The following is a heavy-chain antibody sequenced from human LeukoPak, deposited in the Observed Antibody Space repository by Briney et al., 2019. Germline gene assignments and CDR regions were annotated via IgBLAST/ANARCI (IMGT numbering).Heavy chain of an antibody. J-gene: IGHJ4*02. CDR1: GFTFSSYA. D-gene: IGHD4-23*01. CDR2: ISGSGGST. V-gene: IGHV3-23*01. Sequence: QPGGSLRLSCAASGFTFSSYAMSWVRQAPGKGLEWVSAISGSGGSTYYADSVKGRFTISRDNAKNSLFLQMNSLRVEDTAVYYCARGGGHLDCWGQGTLVTVSS. CDR3: ARGGGHLDC.